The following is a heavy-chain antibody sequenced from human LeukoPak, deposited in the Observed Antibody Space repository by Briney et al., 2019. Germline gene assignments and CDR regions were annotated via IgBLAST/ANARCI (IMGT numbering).Heavy chain of an antibody. V-gene: IGHV1-69*04. J-gene: IGHJ4*02. Sequence: GASVKVSCKASGCTFSSYAISWVRQAPGQGLEWMGRIIPILGIANYAQKFQGRVTITADKSTSTAYMELSSLRSEDTAVYYCASGVGATAEFDYWGQGTLVTVSS. CDR1: GCTFSSYA. CDR3: ASGVGATAEFDY. D-gene: IGHD1-26*01. CDR2: IIPILGIA.